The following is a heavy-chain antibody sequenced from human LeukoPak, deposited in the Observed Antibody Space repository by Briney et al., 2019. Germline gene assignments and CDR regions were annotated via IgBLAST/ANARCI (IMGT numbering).Heavy chain of an antibody. CDR2: IYYSGST. CDR1: GASISSNY. J-gene: IGHJ4*02. CDR3: ARGDTAMVPAFDY. D-gene: IGHD5-18*01. V-gene: IGHV4-59*01. Sequence: PSETLSLTCTVSGASISSNYWSWIRQPPGKGPEWIGYIYYSGSTNYNPSLKSRVSISVDTSKNQFSLKLSSVTAADTAVYYCARGDTAMVPAFDYWGQGTLVTVSS.